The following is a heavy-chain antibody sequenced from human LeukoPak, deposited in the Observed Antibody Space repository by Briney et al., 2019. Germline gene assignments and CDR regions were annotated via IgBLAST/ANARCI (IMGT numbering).Heavy chain of an antibody. CDR1: GFTFSSYA. J-gene: IGHJ4*02. CDR2: ISGSGGST. Sequence: PGGSLRLSCAASGFTFSSYAMSWVRQAPGKGLEWVSAISGSGGSTYYADSVKGRFTISRDNSKNTLYLQMNSLRAEDTAVYYCAKDGKYCSGGSCLTGFDYWGQGTLVTVSS. V-gene: IGHV3-23*01. CDR3: AKDGKYCSGGSCLTGFDY. D-gene: IGHD2-15*01.